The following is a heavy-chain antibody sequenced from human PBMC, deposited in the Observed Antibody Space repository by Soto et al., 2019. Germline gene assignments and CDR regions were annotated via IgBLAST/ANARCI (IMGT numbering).Heavy chain of an antibody. J-gene: IGHJ6*02. CDR1: GFTLSSYA. V-gene: IGHV3-13*01. D-gene: IGHD3-9*01. CDR2: IGSGGDT. Sequence: EVQLLESGGGLVQPGGSLRLSCAASGFTLSSYAIHWVRQATGEGLAWVSGIGSGGDTHYADSVKGRFIISREDGKNSLYLQMNNLRVVDTALYYWTRTTPPTGMEGWGQGATVNVS. CDR3: TRTTPPTGMEG.